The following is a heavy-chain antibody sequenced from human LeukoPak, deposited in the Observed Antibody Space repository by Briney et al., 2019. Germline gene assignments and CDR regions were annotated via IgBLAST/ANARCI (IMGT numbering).Heavy chain of an antibody. CDR2: IYYSGST. J-gene: IGHJ4*02. V-gene: IGHV4-59*01. Sequence: SETLSLTCTVSGGSISSYYWSWIRQPPGKGLEWIGYIYYSGSTNYNPSLKSRVTISVDTSKNQFSLKLSSVTAADTAVYYCAREGQVFDYWGQGTLVTVSS. CDR3: AREGQVFDY. CDR1: GGSISSYY.